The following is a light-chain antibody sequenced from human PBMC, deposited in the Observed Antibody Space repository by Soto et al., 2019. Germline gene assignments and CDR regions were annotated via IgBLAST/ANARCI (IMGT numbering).Light chain of an antibody. V-gene: IGLV2-14*01. CDR3: SSYTTCNTRQIV. CDR2: DVS. Sequence: QSALTQPATVSGATGKSITLSCTGTRSDACGYNYVSSSQQHPGKQPKFIIYDVSNRPARVSNRFSGSKSGNTASLTISGLQAEDEADYYCSSYTTCNTRQIVIGTGTNVTVL. J-gene: IGLJ1*01. CDR1: RSDACGYNY.